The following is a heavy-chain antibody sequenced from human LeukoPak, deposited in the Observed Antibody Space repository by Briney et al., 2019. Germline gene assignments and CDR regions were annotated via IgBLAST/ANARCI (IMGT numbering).Heavy chain of an antibody. CDR1: GFSVSNNY. J-gene: IGHJ4*02. V-gene: IGHV3-66*01. CDR2: IYDGGGT. D-gene: IGHD3-10*01. CDR3: ARAFQYGSGSHPYSL. Sequence: GGSLRLSCAASGFSVSNNYMSWVRQALGKGLEWVSGIYDGGGTYYADSVKGRFTISRDNFKNTVYLQVYSLRAEDTAMYYCARAFQYGSGSHPYSLWGQGTVVTVSS.